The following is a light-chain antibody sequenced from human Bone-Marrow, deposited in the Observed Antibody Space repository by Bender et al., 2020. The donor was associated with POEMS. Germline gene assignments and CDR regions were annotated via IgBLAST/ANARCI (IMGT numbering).Light chain of an antibody. Sequence: QSVLTQPPSASGTPGQRVIISCSGSSSNIGSQIVNWYQQFPGTAPKLLVYNDDERPSGVPDRFSGSKSGTSASLDISGLQSEDEADYYCEAWDDSQNGFCVFGTGTKVTVL. CDR3: EAWDDSQNGFCV. CDR2: NDD. J-gene: IGLJ1*01. V-gene: IGLV1-44*01. CDR1: SSNIGSQI.